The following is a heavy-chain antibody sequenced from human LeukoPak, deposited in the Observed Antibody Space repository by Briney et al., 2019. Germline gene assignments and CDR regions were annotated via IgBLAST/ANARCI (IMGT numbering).Heavy chain of an antibody. CDR1: GYSFTSYW. Sequence: GESLKISCKGLGYSFTSYWIGWVRHMPGKGLQWLGIIYPGDSDTKYSPSFQGQVTFSVDKSISTAYLHWSSLKASDTAMYYCVRHDSSSPDYWGQGTLVTVSS. CDR2: IYPGDSDT. V-gene: IGHV5-51*01. CDR3: VRHDSSSPDY. D-gene: IGHD6-13*01. J-gene: IGHJ4*02.